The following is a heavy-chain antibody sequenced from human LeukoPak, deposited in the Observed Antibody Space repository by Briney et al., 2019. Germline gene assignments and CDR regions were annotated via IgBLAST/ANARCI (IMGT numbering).Heavy chain of an antibody. CDR2: ISWNSGSI. V-gene: IGHV3-9*03. CDR3: AKDSSSGSFDY. D-gene: IGHD6-6*01. Sequence: GGSLRLSCAASGFTFDDYAMHWVRQAPGKGLEWVSGISWNSGSIGYADSVKGRFTISRDNAKNSLYLQMNSLRAEDMALYYCAKDSSSGSFDYWGQGTLVTVFS. J-gene: IGHJ4*02. CDR1: GFTFDDYA.